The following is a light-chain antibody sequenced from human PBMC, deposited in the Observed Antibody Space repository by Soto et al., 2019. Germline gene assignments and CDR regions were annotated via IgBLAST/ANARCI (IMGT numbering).Light chain of an antibody. Sequence: EIVLTQSPGTLSLSPGERATLSCRASQTVSNTYLAWYQHKPGQAPRLLIYGASVRATGIPDRFSGSGSVTDFTLTISSLEPEDFALYYCQQYGTSPVTFGQGTQPEI. CDR1: QTVSNTY. CDR3: QQYGTSPVT. CDR2: GAS. J-gene: IGKJ2*01. V-gene: IGKV3-20*01.